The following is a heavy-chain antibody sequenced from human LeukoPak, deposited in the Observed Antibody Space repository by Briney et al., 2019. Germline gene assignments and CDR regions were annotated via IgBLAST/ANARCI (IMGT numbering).Heavy chain of an antibody. J-gene: IGHJ4*02. CDR1: GYTFTIFG. CDR3: ARGAGRDFWSGYCTN. V-gene: IGHV1-18*01. Sequence: GASVKVSCKASGYTFTIFGISWVRQAPGQGLEWMGWTSTYNGNRNYLQKFQGRVTMTTDTSTSTAYMELSSLRSDDTAVYYCARGAGRDFWSGYCTNWGQGTLVTVSS. D-gene: IGHD3-3*01. CDR2: TSTYNGNR.